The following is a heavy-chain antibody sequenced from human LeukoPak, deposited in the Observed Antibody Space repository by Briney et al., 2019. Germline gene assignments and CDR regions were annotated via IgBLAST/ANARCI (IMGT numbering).Heavy chain of an antibody. V-gene: IGHV3-30-3*01. CDR1: GFTFNYA. CDR3: ARDRFWSPDY. D-gene: IGHD2-8*02. Sequence: GGSLRLSCAASGFTFNYAMHWVRQAPGKRLEWVAATSHNEYNKYYADSVNGRFTISRDNSKNTLYLQMNSLTAEDTAVYYCARDRFWSPDYWGQGTLVTVSS. CDR2: TSHNEYNK. J-gene: IGHJ4*02.